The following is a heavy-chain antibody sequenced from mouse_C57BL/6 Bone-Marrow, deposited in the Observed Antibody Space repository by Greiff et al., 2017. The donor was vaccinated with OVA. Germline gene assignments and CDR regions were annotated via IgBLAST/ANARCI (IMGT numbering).Heavy chain of an antibody. V-gene: IGHV1-54*01. Sequence: QVQLQQSGAELVRPGTSVKVSCKASGYAFTNSLIEWVKQRPGQGLEWIGVINPGSGGTNYNEKFKGKATLTADKSSSTAYMQLSSLTSEDSAVYFCARAEGWLPPYSFDYWGQGTTLTVSS. CDR1: GYAFTNSL. CDR3: ARAEGWLPPYSFDY. CDR2: INPGSGGT. D-gene: IGHD2-3*01. J-gene: IGHJ2*01.